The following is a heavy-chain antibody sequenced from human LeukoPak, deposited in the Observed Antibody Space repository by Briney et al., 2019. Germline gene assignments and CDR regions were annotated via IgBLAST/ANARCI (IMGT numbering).Heavy chain of an antibody. CDR1: GFSVNTYA. CDR2: ISGGVGTI. D-gene: IGHD2/OR15-2a*01. CDR3: AKGQVITSNLDS. J-gene: IGHJ4*02. Sequence: GGSLRLSCAASGFSVNTYAMFWIRQAPGKGLEWVSGISGGVGTIYYADSVKGRFTISRDSSKNTLYLQMNSLRAEDTAVYYCAKGQVITSNLDSWGQGTLVTVSS. V-gene: IGHV3-23*01.